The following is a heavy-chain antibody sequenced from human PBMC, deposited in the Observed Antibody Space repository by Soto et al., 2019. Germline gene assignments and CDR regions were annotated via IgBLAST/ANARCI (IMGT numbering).Heavy chain of an antibody. CDR3: ASREGSSPQRN. CDR1: GGSISVYY. Sequence: SSEPLSLTCTISGGSISVYYWGRIRQSPGQGLEWIGYIYDSVSPYYNPSLKTRLTISAYTSKNQISLKLTSATAADTAVYFCASREGSSPQRNWGRGTVVTVSA. D-gene: IGHD1-26*01. J-gene: IGHJ4*01. CDR2: IYDSVSP. V-gene: IGHV4-59*01.